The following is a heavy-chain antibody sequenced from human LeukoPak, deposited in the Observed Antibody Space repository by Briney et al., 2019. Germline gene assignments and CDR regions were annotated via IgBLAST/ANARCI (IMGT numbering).Heavy chain of an antibody. CDR2: ISAYNGNT. D-gene: IGHD2-2*03. CDR1: GYTFTSYG. CDR3: ALDIVVVPAPLGAYYYYGMDV. Sequence: ASVKVSCKASGYTFTSYGISWVRQAPGQGLEWMGWISAYNGNTNCAQKLQGRVTMTTDTSTSTAYMELRSLRSDDTAVYYCALDIVVVPAPLGAYYYYGMDVWGQGTTVTVSS. V-gene: IGHV1-18*01. J-gene: IGHJ6*02.